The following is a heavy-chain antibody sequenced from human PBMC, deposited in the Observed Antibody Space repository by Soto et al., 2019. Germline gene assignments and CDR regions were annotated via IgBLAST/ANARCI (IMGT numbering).Heavy chain of an antibody. V-gene: IGHV3-11*01. CDR3: ARLGSIAAAGTPDY. J-gene: IGHJ4*02. Sequence: PGGSLRLSCAASGFTFSDYYMSWFRQAPGKGLEWVSYISGSGSTIHDADSVKGRFTISRDNAKNSLYLQMNSLRAEDTALYYCARLGSIAAAGTPDYWGQGTLVTVS. CDR2: ISGSGSTI. D-gene: IGHD6-13*01. CDR1: GFTFSDYY.